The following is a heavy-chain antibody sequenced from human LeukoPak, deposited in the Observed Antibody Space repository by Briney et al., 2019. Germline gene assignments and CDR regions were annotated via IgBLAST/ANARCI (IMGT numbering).Heavy chain of an antibody. CDR3: ARRGWVSGGYYFDY. D-gene: IGHD1-26*01. CDR1: GGSISSSSYY. V-gene: IGHV4-39*01. J-gene: IGHJ4*02. Sequence: PSETLSLTCTVSGGSISSSSYYRGWIRQPPGKGLEWIGSIYYSGSTYYNPSLKSRVTISVDTSKNQFSLKLSSVTAADTAVYYCARRGWVSGGYYFDYWGQGTLVTVSS. CDR2: IYYSGST.